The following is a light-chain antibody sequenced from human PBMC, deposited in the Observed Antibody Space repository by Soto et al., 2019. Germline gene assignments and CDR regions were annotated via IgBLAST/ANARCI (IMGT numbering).Light chain of an antibody. CDR1: SSDVGSYNL. CDR3: CSYADSSTYV. CDR2: EDS. V-gene: IGLV2-23*01. Sequence: QSVLTQPASVSGSPGQSITISCTGTSSDVGSYNLVSWYQRHPGKAPKLMIYEDSKRPSGVSNRFSGSKSGNTASLTISGLQTEDEADYYCCSYADSSTYVFGTGTKVTVL. J-gene: IGLJ1*01.